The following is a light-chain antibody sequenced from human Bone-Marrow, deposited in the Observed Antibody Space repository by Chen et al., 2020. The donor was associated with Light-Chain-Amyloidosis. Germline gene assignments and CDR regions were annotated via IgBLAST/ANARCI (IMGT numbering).Light chain of an antibody. CDR1: QSVLSSSKNKNF. J-gene: IGKJ1*01. V-gene: IGKV4-1*01. Sequence: DIVMTQSPDSLAVSLGERDPINCKSSQSVLSSSKNKNFLIWYQQKPGQPPKLLIYWASTRESGVPERFSGSGSGTDFTLTISSLQAEDVAVYYCQQYHSIPWTFGQGTKVEIK. CDR3: QQYHSIPWT. CDR2: WAS.